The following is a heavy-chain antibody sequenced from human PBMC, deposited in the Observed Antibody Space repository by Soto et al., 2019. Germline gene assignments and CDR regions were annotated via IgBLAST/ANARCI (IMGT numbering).Heavy chain of an antibody. CDR3: ARDGPHNWFES. V-gene: IGHV3-74*01. CDR2: INRDANDI. CDR1: RGAFGDYW. Sequence: EVQLVESGGGLVQPGGSLRLSCEASRGAFGDYWMHWVRQAPGKGLVWVSRINRDANDIIYAASVQGRFTAARDNDKHMVLLQMSSMRVEDTAVYCCARDGPHNWFESWGQGTLVTVSS. J-gene: IGHJ5*01.